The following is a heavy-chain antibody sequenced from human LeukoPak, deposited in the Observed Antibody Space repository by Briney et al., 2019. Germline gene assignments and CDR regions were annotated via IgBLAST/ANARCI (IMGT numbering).Heavy chain of an antibody. CDR1: GYTFTSYG. D-gene: IGHD3-10*01. V-gene: IGHV1-18*01. Sequence: ASVKVSCKASGYTFTSYGISWVRQAPGQGLEWMGWISAYNGNTNYAQKLQGRVTMATDTSTSTAYMELRSLRSDDTAVYYCTRDRWFGELSLAEMDVWGKGTTVTVSS. CDR3: TRDRWFGELSLAEMDV. CDR2: ISAYNGNT. J-gene: IGHJ6*04.